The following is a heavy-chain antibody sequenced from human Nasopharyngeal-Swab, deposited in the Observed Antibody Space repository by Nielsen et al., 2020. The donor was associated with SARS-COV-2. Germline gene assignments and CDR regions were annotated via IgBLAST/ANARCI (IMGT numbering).Heavy chain of an antibody. CDR3: SRGDRSSGY. V-gene: IGHV3-7*01. Sequence: WIRQPPGKGLEWVANIKQDGSEKYYVDSVKGRSTISRDNAKNSLYLQMNSLRAEDTAVYYCSRGDRSSGYWGQGTLVTVSS. J-gene: IGHJ4*02. D-gene: IGHD5/OR15-5a*01. CDR2: IKQDGSEK.